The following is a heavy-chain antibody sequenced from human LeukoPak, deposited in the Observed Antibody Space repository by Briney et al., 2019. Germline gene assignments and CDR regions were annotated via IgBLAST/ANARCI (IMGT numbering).Heavy chain of an antibody. D-gene: IGHD1-26*01. CDR1: GYTLTELS. CDR3: ATALTPVGAIDY. Sequence: VQVSCKVSGYTLTELSMHWVRQAPGKGLEWMGGFDPEDGETIYAQKFQGRVTMTEDTSTDTAYMELSSLRSEDTAVYYCATALTPVGAIDYWGQGTLVTVSS. CDR2: FDPEDGET. V-gene: IGHV1-24*01. J-gene: IGHJ4*02.